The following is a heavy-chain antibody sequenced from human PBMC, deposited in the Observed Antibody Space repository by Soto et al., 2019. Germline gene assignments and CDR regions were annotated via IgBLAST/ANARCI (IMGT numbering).Heavy chain of an antibody. CDR3: VRDWGRGFYFGY. V-gene: IGHV3-72*01. CDR1: GFTFSDHY. D-gene: IGHD7-27*01. Sequence: EVQLVESGGGLVQPGGSLRLSCAASGFTFSDHYMDWVRQAPGKGLEWVGRIRNRPNSYTTQYAASVKGRFAVLRDDSENVVYLQMNDLKTEDTAVYYCVRDWGRGFYFGYWGQGAQVTVSS. CDR2: IRNRPNSYTT. J-gene: IGHJ4*02.